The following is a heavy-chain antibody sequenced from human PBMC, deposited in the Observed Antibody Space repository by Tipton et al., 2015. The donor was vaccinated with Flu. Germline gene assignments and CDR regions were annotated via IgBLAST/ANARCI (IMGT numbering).Heavy chain of an antibody. D-gene: IGHD3-22*01. CDR1: GFTFGTYW. Sequence: SLRLSCAASGFTFGTYWMSWVRQAPGKGLEWVANIKLDGSEKYYVDSVKGRFTISRDNAKNSLYLQMNGLRAEDTALYHCTKDMAHYYDRSGPNVPDAYDLWGQGTMVTVSS. CDR3: TKDMAHYYDRSGPNVPDAYDL. CDR2: IKLDGSEK. V-gene: IGHV3-7*03. J-gene: IGHJ3*01.